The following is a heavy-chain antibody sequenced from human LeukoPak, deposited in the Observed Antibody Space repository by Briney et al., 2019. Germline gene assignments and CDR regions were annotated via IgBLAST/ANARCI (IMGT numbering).Heavy chain of an antibody. V-gene: IGHV3-74*01. CDR1: GFTFSSYW. CDR2: TNTDGTNT. D-gene: IGHD6-6*01. Sequence: GGSLRLSCTASGFTFSSYWIHWVRQAPGKGLVWVSRTNTDGTNTRYADSVKGRFTISRDNAKNTLYPQTNSLRAEDTAVYYCARVLAPTSSSSSLNYNYYGMDVWGQGTTVIVSS. CDR3: ARVLAPTSSSSSLNYNYYGMDV. J-gene: IGHJ6*02.